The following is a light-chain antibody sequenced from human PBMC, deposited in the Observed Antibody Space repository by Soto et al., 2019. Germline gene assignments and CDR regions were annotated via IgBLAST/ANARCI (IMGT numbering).Light chain of an antibody. CDR3: QQYNNWSIT. CDR2: DAS. J-gene: IGKJ5*01. Sequence: EIVLAQSPGTLSLSPGERATLSCRASQSVSNSYLAWYQQKPGQAPRILMYDASTRATGIPARFSGSGSGTEFTLTISSLQSEDFAVYYCQQYNNWSITFGQGTRLEI. CDR1: QSVSNSY. V-gene: IGKV3-15*01.